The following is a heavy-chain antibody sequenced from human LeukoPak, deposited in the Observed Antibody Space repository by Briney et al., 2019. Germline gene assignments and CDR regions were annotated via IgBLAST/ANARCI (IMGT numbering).Heavy chain of an antibody. Sequence: GGSLRLSCAASGFTFSSYEMNWVRQAPGKGLDWVSYISTSGSTIYYADSVKGRFTISRGNAKNSLYLQMNSLRAGDTAVYYCARGYGSGSPIDYWGQGTLVTVSS. J-gene: IGHJ4*02. CDR2: ISTSGSTI. V-gene: IGHV3-48*03. CDR3: ARGYGSGSPIDY. CDR1: GFTFSSYE. D-gene: IGHD3-10*01.